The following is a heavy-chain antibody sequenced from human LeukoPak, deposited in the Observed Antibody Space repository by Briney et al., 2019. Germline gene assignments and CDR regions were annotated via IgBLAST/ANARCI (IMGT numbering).Heavy chain of an antibody. V-gene: IGHV5-51*01. CDR2: IYPGDSRI. CDR1: GYSFTSYW. J-gene: IGHJ5*02. D-gene: IGHD6-13*01. Sequence: HGESLKISCQGFGYSFTSYWIGWVRQMPGKGMEWMGVIYPGDSRIRYNPSFQGQVTISVDKSISTAYLQWVCLKASDTAMYYCACRDLTSTWSFPWGQGTLVPPPQ. CDR3: ACRDLTSTWSFP.